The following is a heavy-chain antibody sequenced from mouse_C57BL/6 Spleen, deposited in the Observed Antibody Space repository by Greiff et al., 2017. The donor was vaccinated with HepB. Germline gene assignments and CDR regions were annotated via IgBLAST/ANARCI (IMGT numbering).Heavy chain of an antibody. Sequence: VQLQQSGAELVRPGPSVKVSCKASGYAFTNYLIEWVKQRPGQGLEWIGVINPGSGGTNYNEKFKGKATLTADKSSSTAYMQLSSLTSEDSAVYFCARSRGGSSYGNFDVWGTGTTVTVSS. CDR2: INPGSGGT. CDR3: ARSRGGSSYGNFDV. J-gene: IGHJ1*03. V-gene: IGHV1-54*01. D-gene: IGHD1-1*01. CDR1: GYAFTNYL.